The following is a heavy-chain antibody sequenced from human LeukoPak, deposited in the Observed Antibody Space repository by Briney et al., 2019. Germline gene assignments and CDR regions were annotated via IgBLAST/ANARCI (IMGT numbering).Heavy chain of an antibody. J-gene: IGHJ4*02. Sequence: SVKVSCKASGGTFSSNAISWVRQAPGQGLEWMGRIIPILGIANYAQKFQGRVTITADKSTSTAYMELSSLRSEDTAVYYCARDLNYGISSSDPTIDYWGQGTLVTVSS. V-gene: IGHV1-69*04. D-gene: IGHD4-17*01. CDR1: GGTFSSNA. CDR3: ARDLNYGISSSDPTIDY. CDR2: IIPILGIA.